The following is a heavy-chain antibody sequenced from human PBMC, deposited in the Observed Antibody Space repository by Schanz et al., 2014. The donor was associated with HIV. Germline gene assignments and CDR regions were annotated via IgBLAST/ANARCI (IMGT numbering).Heavy chain of an antibody. CDR2: ISTGGERT. CDR1: GFPFSNFA. V-gene: IGHV3-23*01. J-gene: IGHJ4*02. CDR3: GTYNYGSGHNY. Sequence: EEHLLESGGDLIQPGGSLRLSCVASGFPFSNFAMSWVRPDPGRGREWVSAISTGGERTFYADSVKGRFTISRDNSKNTLYLQMNSLRAEDTAIYHCGTYNYGSGHNYWGQGTLVTVSS. D-gene: IGHD3-10*01.